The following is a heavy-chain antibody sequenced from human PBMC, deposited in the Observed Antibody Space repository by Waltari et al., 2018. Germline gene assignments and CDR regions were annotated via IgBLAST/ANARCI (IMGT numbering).Heavy chain of an antibody. Sequence: QVQLQQWGAGLLKPSETLSLTCAVYGGSFSGYYWSWIRQPPGKGLDGIGEINHSGSTNPTPSLKSRVTISVDTSKNQVSLKLSSVTAADTAVYYCARVTHDSSGYYMPLDYWGQGTLVTVSS. CDR2: INHSGST. J-gene: IGHJ4*02. CDR3: ARVTHDSSGYYMPLDY. V-gene: IGHV4-34*01. D-gene: IGHD3-22*01. CDR1: GGSFSGYY.